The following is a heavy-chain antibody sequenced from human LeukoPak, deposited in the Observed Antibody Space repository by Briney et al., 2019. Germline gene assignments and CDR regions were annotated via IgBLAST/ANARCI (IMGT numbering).Heavy chain of an antibody. CDR3: AKDNSSSWNEGGLDY. CDR1: GFTFSSYS. D-gene: IGHD6-13*01. CDR2: ISSSSSYI. J-gene: IGHJ4*02. Sequence: PGGSLRLSCAASGFTFSSYSMNWVRQAPGKGLEWVSSISSSSSYIYYADSVKGRFTISRDNSKNTLYLQMNSLRAEDTAVYYCAKDNSSSWNEGGLDYWGQGTLVTVSS. V-gene: IGHV3-21*01.